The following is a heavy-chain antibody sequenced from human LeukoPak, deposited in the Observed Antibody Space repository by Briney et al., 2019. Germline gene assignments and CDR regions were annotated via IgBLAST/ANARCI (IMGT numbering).Heavy chain of an antibody. CDR1: GGSINSSIYH. Sequence: SETLSLTCTVSGGSINSSIYHWGWIRQPPGKGLEWIGSIYYSGSTYYNPSLKSRVTISVDTSKNQFSLKLSSVTAADTAVYYCARGWGSYYDILTGYYSYFDYWGQGTLVTVSS. D-gene: IGHD3-9*01. CDR3: ARGWGSYYDILTGYYSYFDY. CDR2: IYYSGST. J-gene: IGHJ4*02. V-gene: IGHV4-39*01.